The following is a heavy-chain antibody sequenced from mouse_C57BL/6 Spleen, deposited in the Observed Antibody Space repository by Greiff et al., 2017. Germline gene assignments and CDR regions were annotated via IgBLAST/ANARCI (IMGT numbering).Heavy chain of an antibody. CDR2: IRNKANGYTT. D-gene: IGHD1-1*01. J-gene: IGHJ1*03. CDR1: GFTFTDYY. CDR3: ARGSSYWYFDV. Sequence: DVQLQESGGGLVQPGGSLSLSCAASGFTFTDYYMSWVRQPPGKALEWLGFIRNKANGYTTEYSASVKGRFTISRDNSQSILYLQMNALRAEDSATYYCARGSSYWYFDVWGTGTTVTVSS. V-gene: IGHV7-3*01.